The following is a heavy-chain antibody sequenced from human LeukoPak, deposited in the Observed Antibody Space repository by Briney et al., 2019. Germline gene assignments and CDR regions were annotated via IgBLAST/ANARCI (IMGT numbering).Heavy chain of an antibody. CDR3: ARRYCSGADCYGGDSYYYMDV. CDR1: GDSIRSGSYY. CDR2: LYYSGRT. V-gene: IGHV4-39*01. J-gene: IGHJ6*03. D-gene: IGHD2-2*01. Sequence: SETLSLTCTVSGDSIRSGSYYWSWIRQSAGKGLEWIGSLYYSGRTYYNPSLKSRVTISIDTSKNQFSLRLTSVTAADTAVYYCARRYCSGADCYGGDSYYYMDVWGKGTTVTISS.